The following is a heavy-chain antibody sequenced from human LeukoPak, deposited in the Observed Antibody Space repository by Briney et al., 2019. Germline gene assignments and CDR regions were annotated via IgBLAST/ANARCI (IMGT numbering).Heavy chain of an antibody. Sequence: GESLKISCKGSGYSFIGYWIGWVRQMPGKGLEWMGIIYPGDSDTRYSPSFQGQVTISADRSISTAYLQWSSLKASDTAMYYCARYLGIAAAGTDSFDIWGQGTMVTVSS. CDR2: IYPGDSDT. J-gene: IGHJ3*02. CDR3: ARYLGIAAAGTDSFDI. CDR1: GYSFIGYW. V-gene: IGHV5-51*01. D-gene: IGHD6-13*01.